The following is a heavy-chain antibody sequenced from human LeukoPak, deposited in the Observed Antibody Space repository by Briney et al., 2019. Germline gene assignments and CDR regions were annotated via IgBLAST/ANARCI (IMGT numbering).Heavy chain of an antibody. D-gene: IGHD2-21*01. J-gene: IGHJ4*02. CDR2: FDPERGET. Sequence: ASVKVSCKVSGHTLTEFSMVWVRQAPGKRLEWRGGFDPERGETIYAQKFQGRITMTEDTSTDTAYMELSSLTSEDAAVYYCATGSIVYDYWGQGTLVTVSS. V-gene: IGHV1-24*01. CDR1: GHTLTEFS. CDR3: ATGSIVYDY.